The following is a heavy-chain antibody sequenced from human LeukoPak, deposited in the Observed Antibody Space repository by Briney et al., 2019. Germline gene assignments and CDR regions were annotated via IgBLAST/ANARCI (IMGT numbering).Heavy chain of an antibody. V-gene: IGHV3-23*01. J-gene: IGHJ1*01. D-gene: IGHD3-16*01. CDR1: GFTFSSHG. Sequence: GGPLRLSCAASGFTFSSHGMNWVRQAPGKGLEWVSGSSIGGRTYYADSVKGRFTVTRDNSRNTLHLQMNSLRVEDTGVYYCAKDDAWGRFYHWGQGTLVTVSS. CDR3: AKDDAWGRFYH. CDR2: SSIGGRT.